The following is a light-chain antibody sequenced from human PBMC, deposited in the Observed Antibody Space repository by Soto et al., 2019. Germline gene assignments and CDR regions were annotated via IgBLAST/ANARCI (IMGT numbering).Light chain of an antibody. Sequence: EIVLTQSPGTLSVSPGERATLSCRASQSITNVYLAWYQQKPGQAPRLLMFEASSRATGIPDMFSGSGSGTDFTLTINRLEPGDSAVYYCQQYGHSPLTFGGGTKVEIK. CDR2: EAS. J-gene: IGKJ4*01. CDR1: QSITNVY. V-gene: IGKV3-20*01. CDR3: QQYGHSPLT.